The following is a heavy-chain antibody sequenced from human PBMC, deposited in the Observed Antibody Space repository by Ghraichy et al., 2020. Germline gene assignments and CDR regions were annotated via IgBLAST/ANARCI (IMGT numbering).Heavy chain of an antibody. CDR1: GFTFSSYS. Sequence: GGSLRLSCVGSGFTFSSYSMNWVRQSPGKGLEWVSYITSSSRNTFYADSVKGRFTISRDNAQNSLSLQMNSLRDEDTAVYYCARGSRVVRLYYYDGMDVWGQGTTVTVSS. J-gene: IGHJ6*02. CDR2: ITSSSRNT. V-gene: IGHV3-48*02. CDR3: ARGSRVVRLYYYDGMDV. D-gene: IGHD4-23*01.